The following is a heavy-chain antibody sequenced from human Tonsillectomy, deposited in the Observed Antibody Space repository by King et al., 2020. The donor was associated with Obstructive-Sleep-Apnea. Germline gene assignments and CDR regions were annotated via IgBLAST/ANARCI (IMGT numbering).Heavy chain of an antibody. D-gene: IGHD6-13*01. V-gene: IGHV7-4-1*02. CDR1: GYSFTKYA. J-gene: IGHJ5*02. Sequence: QLVQSGSELKKPGASVKISCQASGYSFTKYAMNWVRQAPGQGLEWMGWINTNTGNPTYAQDFTGRFVFSLDTSVSTAYLQISSLKAEDTAVYYCARDPGSSWYGGWFDPWGQGTLVTVSS. CDR2: INTNTGNP. CDR3: ARDPGSSWYGGWFDP.